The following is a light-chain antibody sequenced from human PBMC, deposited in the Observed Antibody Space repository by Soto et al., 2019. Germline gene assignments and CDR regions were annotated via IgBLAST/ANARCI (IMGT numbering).Light chain of an antibody. J-gene: IGKJ4*01. Sequence: DIQMTQSPSSLSASVGDRVTITCRASQGISKYLAWYQQKPGEVPKVLIYASSTLQSGVPSRFRGSGFGTDFTLTISSLQPEDVATYYCHRYNSAPLTFGGGTKVEI. CDR3: HRYNSAPLT. CDR2: ASS. CDR1: QGISKY. V-gene: IGKV1-27*01.